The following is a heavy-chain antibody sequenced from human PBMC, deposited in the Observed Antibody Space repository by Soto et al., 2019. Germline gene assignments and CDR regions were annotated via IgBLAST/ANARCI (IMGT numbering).Heavy chain of an antibody. CDR1: GGSISSYY. CDR2: IYYSGST. V-gene: IGHV4-59*01. J-gene: IGHJ4*02. Sequence: QVQLQESGPGLVKPSETLSLTCTVSGGSISSYYWSWIRQPPGKGLEWIGYIYYSGSTNYNPSLKRPVTISVDTSKNQFSLKLSSVTAADTAVYYCARGGGYSSSWYKLFDYWGQGTLVTVSS. D-gene: IGHD6-13*01. CDR3: ARGGGYSSSWYKLFDY.